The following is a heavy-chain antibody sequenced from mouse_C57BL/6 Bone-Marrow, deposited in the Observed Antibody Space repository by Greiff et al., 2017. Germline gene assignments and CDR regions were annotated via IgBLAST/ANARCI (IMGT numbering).Heavy chain of an antibody. CDR2: ISYDGSN. Sequence: EVKLMESGPGLVKPSQSLSLTCSVTGYSITSGYYWNWIRQFPGNKLEWMGYISYDGSNNYNPSLKNRISITRDTSKNQFFLKLNSVTTEDTATYYGARDPSHYYAMDYWGQGTSVTVSS. V-gene: IGHV3-6*01. J-gene: IGHJ4*01. D-gene: IGHD6-1*01. CDR1: GYSITSGYY. CDR3: ARDPSHYYAMDY.